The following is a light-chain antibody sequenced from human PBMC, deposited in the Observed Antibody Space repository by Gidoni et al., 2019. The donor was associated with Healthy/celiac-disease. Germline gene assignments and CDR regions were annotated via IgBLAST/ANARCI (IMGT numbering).Light chain of an antibody. V-gene: IGKV3-15*01. Sequence: EIVMTHSPATLSVSPGERATRSCRASQSVRSNVAWYQQKPGQAPRLRIYGASTRATGIPARFSGSGSGTEFTLTISSLQSEDFAVYYCQQYNNWPLTFGGGTKVEIK. J-gene: IGKJ4*01. CDR1: QSVRSN. CDR2: GAS. CDR3: QQYNNWPLT.